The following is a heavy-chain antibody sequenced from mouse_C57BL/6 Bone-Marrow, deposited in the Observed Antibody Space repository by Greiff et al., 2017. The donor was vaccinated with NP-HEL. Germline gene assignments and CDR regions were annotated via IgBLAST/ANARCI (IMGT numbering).Heavy chain of an antibody. CDR2: IRNKANGYTT. D-gene: IGHD2-1*01. V-gene: IGHV7-3*01. J-gene: IGHJ2*01. CDR3: ARYDGNYDY. CDR1: GFTFTDYY. Sequence: EVKVVESGGGLVQPGGSLSLSCAASGFTFTDYYMSWVRQPPGKALEWLGFIRNKANGYTTEYSASVKGRFTISRDNSQSILYLQMNALRAEDSATYYCARYDGNYDYWGQGTTLTVSS.